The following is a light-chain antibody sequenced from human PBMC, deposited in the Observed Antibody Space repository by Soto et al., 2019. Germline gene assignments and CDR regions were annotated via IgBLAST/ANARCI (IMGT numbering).Light chain of an antibody. CDR1: SSDIGGYNF. CDR2: EIN. Sequence: QSALTQPPSASGSPGQSVTISCTGTSSDIGGYNFVSWYQQHPGKAPKLLIYEINKRPSGVPDRFSGSKSGNTASLTVSGLQAEDEADYYCSSYAGSKGDVFGTGTKLTAL. J-gene: IGLJ1*01. CDR3: SSYAGSKGDV. V-gene: IGLV2-8*01.